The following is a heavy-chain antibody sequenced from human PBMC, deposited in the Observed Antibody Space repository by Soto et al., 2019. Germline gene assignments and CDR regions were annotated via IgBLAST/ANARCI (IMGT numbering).Heavy chain of an antibody. J-gene: IGHJ4*02. CDR3: ARGGIRGGIAARPFDY. D-gene: IGHD6-6*01. Sequence: QVQLQQWGAGLLKPSETLSLTCAVYGGSFSGYYWSWIRQPPGKGLEWIGEINHSGSTNYNPSLKSRVTISVDTSKNQFSLKLSSVPAADTAVYYCARGGIRGGIAARPFDYWGQGTLVTVSS. CDR1: GGSFSGYY. CDR2: INHSGST. V-gene: IGHV4-34*01.